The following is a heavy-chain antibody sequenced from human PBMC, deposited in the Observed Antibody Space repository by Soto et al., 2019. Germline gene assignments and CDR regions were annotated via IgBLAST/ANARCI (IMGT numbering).Heavy chain of an antibody. CDR3: AREGNNPNY. J-gene: IGHJ4*02. D-gene: IGHD1-20*01. Sequence: PGGSLRLSCAASGFTFSSYWMHWVRQAPGMGLVWVSRINSDGSTTTYADSVKGRFTISRDNAKNTLYLQMNSLGAEDTAVYYCAREGNNPNYWGLGTLVTVSS. CDR2: INSDGSTT. CDR1: GFTFSSYW. V-gene: IGHV3-74*01.